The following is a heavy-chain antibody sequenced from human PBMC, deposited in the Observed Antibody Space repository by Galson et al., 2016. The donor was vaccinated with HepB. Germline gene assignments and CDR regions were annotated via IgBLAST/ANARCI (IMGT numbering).Heavy chain of an antibody. D-gene: IGHD6-13*01. V-gene: IGHV3-23*01. Sequence: SLRLSCAASGFTFSSYAMSWVRQAPGKGLEWVSTISGSGYNTYYADSVKGRFTISRDNSKNTLYLQMNSLRAEDTAVYYCARDREGIEPATSLGLGYYYYYYMDVWGKGTTVTVSS. CDR3: ARDREGIEPATSLGLGYYYYYYMDV. CDR1: GFTFSSYA. J-gene: IGHJ6*03. CDR2: ISGSGYNT.